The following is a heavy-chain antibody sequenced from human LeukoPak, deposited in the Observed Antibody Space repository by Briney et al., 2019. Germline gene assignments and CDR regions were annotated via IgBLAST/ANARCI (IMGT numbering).Heavy chain of an antibody. J-gene: IGHJ4*02. CDR3: ARDDDTSSHYSLFEY. Sequence: PGGSLRLSCAASGYTLRSHGMHWVRQAPGKGLEWVAVFWAHGRSEYYADSVKGRFSISRDTSRSTVYLQMNSLRVEDTAVYYCARDDDTSSHYSLFEYWGQGTRVTVSS. CDR2: FWAHGRSE. V-gene: IGHV3-33*01. CDR1: GYTLRSHG. D-gene: IGHD3-22*01.